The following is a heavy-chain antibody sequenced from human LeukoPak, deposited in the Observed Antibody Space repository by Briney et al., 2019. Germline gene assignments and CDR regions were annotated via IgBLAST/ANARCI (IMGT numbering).Heavy chain of an antibody. Sequence: GASVKVSCKASGYTFTDDYIHWVRQAPGQGLEWMGWINVNSGGANYAQKFYARVTMTRDTSISTAYMELSRLRSDDTAVYYCARDNYGSYNWFDPWGQGTLVTVSS. V-gene: IGHV1-2*02. CDR3: ARDNYGSYNWFDP. CDR2: INVNSGGA. D-gene: IGHD4-17*01. J-gene: IGHJ5*02. CDR1: GYTFTDDY.